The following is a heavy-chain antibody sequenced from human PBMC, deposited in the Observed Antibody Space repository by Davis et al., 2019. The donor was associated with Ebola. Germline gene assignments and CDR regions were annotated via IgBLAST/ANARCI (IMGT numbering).Heavy chain of an antibody. V-gene: IGHV5-51*01. CDR3: ASPASEYAGFDY. CDR2: IYPGDSDT. Sequence: GESLKISCKGSGYSFTNFWIAWVRQMPGKGLEWMGIIYPGDSDTRYSPSFQGQVIISVDKSIETAYLQWSSLKTSDTAMYYCASPASEYAGFDYWGQGTLVTVSS. J-gene: IGHJ4*02. D-gene: IGHD2/OR15-2a*01. CDR1: GYSFTNFW.